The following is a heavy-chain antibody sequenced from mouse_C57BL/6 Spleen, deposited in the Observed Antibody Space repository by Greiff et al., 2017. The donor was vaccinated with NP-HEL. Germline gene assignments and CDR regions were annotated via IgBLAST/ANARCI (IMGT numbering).Heavy chain of an antibody. CDR1: GYTFTSYW. CDR3: ARRAVPYYFDY. D-gene: IGHD3-1*01. J-gene: IGHJ2*01. V-gene: IGHV1-69*01. Sequence: VQLQQPGAELVMPGASVKLSCKASGYTFTSYWMHWVKQRPGQGLEWIGEIDPSDSYTNYNQKFKGKSTLTVDKSSSTAYMQLSSLTSEDSAVYYCARRAVPYYFDYWGQGTTLTVSS. CDR2: IDPSDSYT.